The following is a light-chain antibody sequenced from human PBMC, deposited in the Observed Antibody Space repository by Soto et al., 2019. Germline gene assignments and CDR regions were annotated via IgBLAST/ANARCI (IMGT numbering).Light chain of an antibody. Sequence: EIVLTQSPATLSLSPGERATLSCRASQSVSSYLAWYQQKPGQAPRLLIYDASNRATGIPARFSGSGSGTDFTLTISTLETEDFAVYFCQQRSNWITFGQGTRLDI. CDR1: QSVSSY. CDR3: QQRSNWIT. CDR2: DAS. J-gene: IGKJ5*01. V-gene: IGKV3-11*01.